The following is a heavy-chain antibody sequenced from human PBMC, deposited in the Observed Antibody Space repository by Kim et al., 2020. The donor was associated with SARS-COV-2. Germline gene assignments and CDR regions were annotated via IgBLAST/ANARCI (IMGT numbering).Heavy chain of an antibody. V-gene: IGHV3-7*05. J-gene: IGHJ6*01. CDR1: GFSFSNSW. CDR3: ARDSRTRSSWNTWEYYYNGMDV. D-gene: IGHD6-13*01. Sequence: GGSLRLSCAASGFSFSNSWMNWVRQAPGKGLEWVANIKQDGSEKYYVDSVKGRFTISRDNANNSLYLQMNTLRAEDTAVYYCARDSRTRSSWNTWEYYYNGMDVWGQGTTVTVTS. CDR2: IKQDGSEK.